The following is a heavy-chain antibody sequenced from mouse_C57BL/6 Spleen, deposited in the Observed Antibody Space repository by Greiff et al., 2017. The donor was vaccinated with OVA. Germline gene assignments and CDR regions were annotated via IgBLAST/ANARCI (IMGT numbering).Heavy chain of an antibody. CDR1: GYTFTDYE. V-gene: IGHV1-15*01. CDR2: IDPETGGT. Sequence: QVQLQQSGAELVRPGASVTLSCKASGYTFTDYEMHWVKQTPVHGLEWIGAIDPETGGTAYNQKFKGKAILTADKSSSTAYMELRSLTSEDSAVYYCTRNDCGSSSDYWGQGTTLTVSS. D-gene: IGHD1-1*01. J-gene: IGHJ2*01. CDR3: TRNDCGSSSDY.